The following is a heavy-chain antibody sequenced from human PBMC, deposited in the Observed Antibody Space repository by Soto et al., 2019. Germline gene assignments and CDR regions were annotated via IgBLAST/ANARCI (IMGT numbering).Heavy chain of an antibody. D-gene: IGHD6-6*01. CDR3: ASRGVAARDYYYYGMDV. CDR2: INTNTGNP. Sequence: ASVKVSCKASGYTFTSYAMNWVRQAPGQGLEWMGWINTNTGNPTYAQGFTGRFVFSLDTSVSTAYLQICSLKAEDTAVYYCASRGVAARDYYYYGMDVWGQGTTVTVSS. J-gene: IGHJ6*02. CDR1: GYTFTSYA. V-gene: IGHV7-4-1*01.